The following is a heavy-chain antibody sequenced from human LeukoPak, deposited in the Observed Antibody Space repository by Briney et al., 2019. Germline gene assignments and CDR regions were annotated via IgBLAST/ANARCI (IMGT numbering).Heavy chain of an antibody. CDR3: AWELRHDAFDI. V-gene: IGHV4-34*01. J-gene: IGHJ3*02. Sequence: KPSETLSLTCAVYGGSFSGYYWSWIRQPPGKGLEWIGEINHSGSTHYNPSLKSRVTISVDTSKNQFSLKLSSVTAADTAVYYCAWELRHDAFDIWGQGTMVTVSS. CDR1: GGSFSGYY. CDR2: INHSGST. D-gene: IGHD1-26*01.